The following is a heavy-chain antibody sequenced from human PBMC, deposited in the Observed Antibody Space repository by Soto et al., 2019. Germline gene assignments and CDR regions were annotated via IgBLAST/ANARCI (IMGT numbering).Heavy chain of an antibody. CDR2: INHSGST. V-gene: IGHV4-34*01. D-gene: IGHD6-13*01. J-gene: IGHJ5*02. CDR1: GGSFSGYY. CDR3: ARAAYSSSVFNWFDP. Sequence: QVQLQQWGAGLLKPSETLSLTCAVYGGSFSGYYWSWIRQPPGKGLEWIGEINHSGSTNYNPSLKSRVTISVDTSKIQFPLKLSSVTAADTAVYYCARAAYSSSVFNWFDPWGQGTLVTVSS.